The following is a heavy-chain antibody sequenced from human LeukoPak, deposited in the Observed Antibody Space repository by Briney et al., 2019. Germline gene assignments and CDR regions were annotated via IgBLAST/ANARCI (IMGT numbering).Heavy chain of an antibody. CDR2: MNPNSGNT. CDR3: TRGSSGRRDN. D-gene: IGHD6-19*01. CDR1: GSTFTSCD. Sequence: APVKVSCKASGSTFTSCDINWVRQATGQGLEWMGWMNPNSGNTGYGQSFQGRITMTRDISIGTAYMELSNLTSEDTAIYYCTRGSSGRRDNWGQGTLVTVSA. J-gene: IGHJ4*02. V-gene: IGHV1-8*01.